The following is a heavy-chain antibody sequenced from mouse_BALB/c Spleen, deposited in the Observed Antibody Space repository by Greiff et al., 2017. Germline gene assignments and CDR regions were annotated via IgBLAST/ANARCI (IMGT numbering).Heavy chain of an antibody. CDR3: ARETTVVAPYYFDY. D-gene: IGHD1-1*01. V-gene: IGHV1-80*01. Sequence: VQLQQSGAELVRPGSSVKISCKASGYAFSSYWMNWVKQRPGQGLEWIGQIYPGDGDTNYNGKFKGKATLTADKSSSTAYMQLSSLTSEDSAVYFCARETTVVAPYYFDYWGQGTTLTVSS. CDR2: IYPGDGDT. J-gene: IGHJ2*01. CDR1: GYAFSSYW.